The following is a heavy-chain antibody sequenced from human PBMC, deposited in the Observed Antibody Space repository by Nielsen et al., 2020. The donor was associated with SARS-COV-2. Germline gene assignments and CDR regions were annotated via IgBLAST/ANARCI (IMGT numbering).Heavy chain of an antibody. Sequence: GESLKISCAASGFTFSSYAMHWVRQAPGKGLEWVSAISGSGGSTYYADSVKGRFTISRDSSKNTLYLQMNSLRAEDTAVYYCAKDGGSTSYYYYYYMDVWGKGTTVTVSS. D-gene: IGHD2-2*01. J-gene: IGHJ6*03. CDR1: GFTFSSYA. CDR2: ISGSGGST. V-gene: IGHV3-23*01. CDR3: AKDGGSTSYYYYYYMDV.